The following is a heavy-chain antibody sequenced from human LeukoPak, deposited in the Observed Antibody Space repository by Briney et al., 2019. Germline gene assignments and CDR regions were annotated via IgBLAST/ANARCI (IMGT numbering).Heavy chain of an antibody. D-gene: IGHD3-22*01. V-gene: IGHV3-30*04. J-gene: IGHJ4*02. Sequence: GGSLRLSCAASGFTFSSYAMSWVRQAPGKGLEWVAVISYDGSNKYYADSVKGRFTISRDNSKNTLYLQMNSLRAEDTAVYYCAKVDTVSYYDSSGYGALPYWGQGTLVTVSS. CDR2: ISYDGSNK. CDR1: GFTFSSYA. CDR3: AKVDTVSYYDSSGYGALPY.